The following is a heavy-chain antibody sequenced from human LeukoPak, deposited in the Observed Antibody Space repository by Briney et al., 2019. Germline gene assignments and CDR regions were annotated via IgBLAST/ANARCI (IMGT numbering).Heavy chain of an antibody. V-gene: IGHV1-8*01. Sequence: GASVKVSCKASGYTFTSYDINWVRQATGQGLEWMGWMNPNSGNTGYAQKFQGRVTMTRNTSISTAYMELSSLRSEDTAAYYCARGRVRSGNNGIGYWGQGTLVTVSS. CDR3: ARGRVRSGNNGIGY. CDR1: GYTFTSYD. CDR2: MNPNSGNT. J-gene: IGHJ4*02. D-gene: IGHD2-8*01.